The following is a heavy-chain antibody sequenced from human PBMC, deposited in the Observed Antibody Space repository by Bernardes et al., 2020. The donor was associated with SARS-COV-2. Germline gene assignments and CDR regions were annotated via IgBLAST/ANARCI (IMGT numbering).Heavy chain of an antibody. CDR2: IYPSGST. D-gene: IGHD2-21*01. J-gene: IGHJ6*02. CDR3: ARRGLPNTTQYYYYYGMDV. V-gene: IGHV4-4*02. CDR1: GGSISSSNW. Sequence: TLSLTCTVSGGSISSSNWWTWVRQPPGKGPEWIGEIYPSGSTNYNPSLKSRVTISLDTSENQFSLKLNSVTAADTAVYYCARRGLPNTTQYYYYYGMDVWGQGTTVTVSS.